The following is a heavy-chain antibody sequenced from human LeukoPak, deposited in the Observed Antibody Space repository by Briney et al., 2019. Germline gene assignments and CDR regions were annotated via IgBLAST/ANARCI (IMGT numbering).Heavy chain of an antibody. Sequence: WASVKVSCKASGYTFTGYYMHWVRQAPGQGLEWMGWINPHTGGTNYAQKFQGRVTMTRDTSISTAYMELSGLTSDDTAVYYCARPYCSGGFCHDYFDYWGQGTLVTVSS. V-gene: IGHV1-2*02. CDR2: INPHTGGT. J-gene: IGHJ4*02. CDR1: GYTFTGYY. D-gene: IGHD2-15*01. CDR3: ARPYCSGGFCHDYFDY.